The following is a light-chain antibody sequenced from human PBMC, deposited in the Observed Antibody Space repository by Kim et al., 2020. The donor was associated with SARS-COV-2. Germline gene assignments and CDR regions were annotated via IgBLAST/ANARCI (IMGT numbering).Light chain of an antibody. CDR3: SSYTTRTTLL. J-gene: IGLJ2*01. CDR1: SRDIAVYNY. V-gene: IGLV2-14*03. Sequence: SALTQPASVSGSPGQSITISCTGSSRDIAVYNYVSWYQQHPGKAPKLIIYDVTNRPSGISDRFSGSKSGDTASLTISGLQTEDEADYYCSSYTTRTTLLFGGGTQLTVL. CDR2: DVT.